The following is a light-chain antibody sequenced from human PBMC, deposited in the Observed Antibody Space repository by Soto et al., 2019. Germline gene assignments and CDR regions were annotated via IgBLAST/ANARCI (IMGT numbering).Light chain of an antibody. CDR3: QHYGSAPRR. J-gene: IGKJ1*01. V-gene: IGKV3-20*01. CDR1: QSVSNTH. CDR2: GAS. Sequence: EIVLTQSPGTLSLSPGERATLSCSASQSVSNTHLAWYQQKPGQAPRILIYGASSRATGIPDRFSGSGYGPDFTLTIRRLEAEDFEVYYCQHYGSAPRRFGQGTKVEIK.